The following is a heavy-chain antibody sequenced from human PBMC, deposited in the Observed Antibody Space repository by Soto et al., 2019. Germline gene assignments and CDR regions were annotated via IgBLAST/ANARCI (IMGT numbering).Heavy chain of an antibody. V-gene: IGHV3-48*01. D-gene: IGHD4-17*01. J-gene: IGHJ4*02. CDR1: QFTCSSYS. CDR2: IGSSSSTI. CDR3: ARDYYGDYIFDY. Sequence: PGGYLRLACAAYQFTCSSYSMNWVRQAPGKGLEWVSHIGSSSSTIYYADSVKGRFTISRDNAKNSLYLQMNSLRAEDTAVYYCARDYYGDYIFDYWGQGT.